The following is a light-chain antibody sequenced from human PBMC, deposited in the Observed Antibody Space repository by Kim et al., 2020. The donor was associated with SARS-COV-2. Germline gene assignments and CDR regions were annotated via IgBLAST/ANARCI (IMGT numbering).Light chain of an antibody. Sequence: LSASVVDRVTLPCRASQSINTWLAWYQQKPGKAPKLLIYDASSLDIGVPSRFSGSGSGTEFTLTISSLQPDDFATYYCQQYGSYCFGQGTKVDIK. CDR3: QQYGSYC. V-gene: IGKV1-5*01. CDR1: QSINTW. J-gene: IGKJ2*03. CDR2: DAS.